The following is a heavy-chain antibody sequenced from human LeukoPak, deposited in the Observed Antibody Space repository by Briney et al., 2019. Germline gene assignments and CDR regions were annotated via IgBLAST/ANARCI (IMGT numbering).Heavy chain of an antibody. J-gene: IGHJ4*02. V-gene: IGHV1-2*02. D-gene: IGHD1-26*01. CDR1: GYTFTDYS. CDR2: VTPKNGDT. Sequence: GASVKVSCKPSGYTFTDYSIHWVRQAPGQGLEWMGWVTPKNGDTSYTQKFQGRVTMTRDTSISTAHMELSRLTSDDTAVYYCAREIVRSGGDCWGQGTLVIVSS. CDR3: AREIVRSGGDC.